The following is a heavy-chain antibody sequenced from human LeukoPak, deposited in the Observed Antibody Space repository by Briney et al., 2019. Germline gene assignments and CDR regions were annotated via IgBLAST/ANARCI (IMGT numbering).Heavy chain of an antibody. Sequence: SETLSLTCTVSGGSISSGGYYWSWIRQHPGKGLEWIGYIYYSGSTYYNPSLKSRVTISVDTSKNQFSLKLSSVTAADTAVYYCARLGRYSSSWYYPYYYYGMDVWGQGTTVTVSS. J-gene: IGHJ6*02. V-gene: IGHV4-31*03. CDR1: GGSISSGGYY. CDR3: ARLGRYSSSWYYPYYYYGMDV. CDR2: IYYSGST. D-gene: IGHD6-13*01.